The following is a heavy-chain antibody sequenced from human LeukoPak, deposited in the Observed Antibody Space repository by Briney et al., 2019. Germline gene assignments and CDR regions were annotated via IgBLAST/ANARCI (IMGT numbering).Heavy chain of an antibody. Sequence: GGSLRLSCAASGFTFSSYAMHWVRQAPGKGLEWVAVISYDGSNKYYADSVKGRFIISRDSAKNSLYLQMNSLTAEDTAIYYCARDDGFSCYSYWGQGTLVTVSS. V-gene: IGHV3-30-3*01. CDR1: GFTFSSYA. CDR3: ARDDGFSCYSY. CDR2: ISYDGSNK. D-gene: IGHD3/OR15-3a*01. J-gene: IGHJ4*02.